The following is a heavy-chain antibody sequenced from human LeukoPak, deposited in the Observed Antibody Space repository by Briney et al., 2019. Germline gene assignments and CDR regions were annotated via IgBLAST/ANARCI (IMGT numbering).Heavy chain of an antibody. CDR1: GFTFSSYG. V-gene: IGHV3-30*18. Sequence: GRSLRLSCAASGFTFSSYGMHWVRQAPGKGREWVAVISYDGSNKYYADSVKGRFTISRDNSKNTLYLQMNSLRAEDTAVYYCAKDQCGGDCAIPYYWGQGTLVTVSS. CDR2: ISYDGSNK. J-gene: IGHJ4*02. D-gene: IGHD2-21*02. CDR3: AKDQCGGDCAIPYY.